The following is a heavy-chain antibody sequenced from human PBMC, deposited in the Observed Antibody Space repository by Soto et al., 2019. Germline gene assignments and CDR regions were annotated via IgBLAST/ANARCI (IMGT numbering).Heavy chain of an antibody. CDR1: GASISSDRW. CDR2: IYHNGIT. Sequence: KTSETLSLTCAVSGASISSDRWWSWVRQPPGKGLEWIGEIYHNGITNYNPSLKSRVTISVDKSKSQFSVKLTSVTAADTAVYYCVTWESGGSRMSYYFDFWGQGTLVTVSS. J-gene: IGHJ4*02. D-gene: IGHD2-15*01. CDR3: VTWESGGSRMSYYFDF. V-gene: IGHV4-4*02.